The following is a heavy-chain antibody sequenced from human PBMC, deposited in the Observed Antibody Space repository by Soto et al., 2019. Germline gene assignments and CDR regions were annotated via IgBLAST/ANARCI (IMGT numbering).Heavy chain of an antibody. CDR3: ARANYYYDSSGYLGAFDI. D-gene: IGHD3-22*01. J-gene: IGHJ3*02. CDR2: ISSSSSYI. Sequence: EVQLVESGGGLVKPGGSLRLSCAASGFTFSSYSMNWVRQAPGKGLEWVSSISSSSSYIYYADSVKGRFTISRDNAKNSLYLQMNSRRAEDTAVYYCARANYYYDSSGYLGAFDIWGQGTMVTVSS. CDR1: GFTFSSYS. V-gene: IGHV3-21*01.